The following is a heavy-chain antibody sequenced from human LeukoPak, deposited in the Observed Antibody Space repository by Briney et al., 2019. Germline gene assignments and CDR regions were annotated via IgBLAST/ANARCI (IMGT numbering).Heavy chain of an antibody. J-gene: IGHJ4*02. CDR3: AREGYYGSGSYYNRDTDFDY. CDR2: INPNSGGT. V-gene: IGHV1-2*02. D-gene: IGHD3-10*01. Sequence: ASVKVSCKASGYTFTGYYMHWVRQAPGQGLEWMGWINPNSGGTNYAQKFQGRVTMTRDTSISTAYMELSRLGSDDTAVYYCAREGYYGSGSYYNRDTDFDYWGQGTLVTVSS. CDR1: GYTFTGYY.